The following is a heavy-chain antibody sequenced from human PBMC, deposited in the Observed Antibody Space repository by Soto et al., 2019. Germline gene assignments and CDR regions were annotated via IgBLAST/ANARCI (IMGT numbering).Heavy chain of an antibody. D-gene: IGHD2-8*01. CDR2: IYPGDSDT. CDR3: ARLSKGIVLMVYVGPDGNFDS. CDR1: GYSFTSYW. V-gene: IGHV5-51*01. J-gene: IGHJ4*02. Sequence: PGESLKISCKGSGYSFTSYWIGWVRQMPGKGLEWMGIIYPGDSDTRYSPSFQGQVTISADKSISTAYLQWSSLKASDTAMYYCARLSKGIVLMVYVGPDGNFDSRGQGNLVPVS.